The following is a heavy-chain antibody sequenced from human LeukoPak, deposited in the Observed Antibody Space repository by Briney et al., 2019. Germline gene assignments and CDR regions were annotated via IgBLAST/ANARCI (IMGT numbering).Heavy chain of an antibody. D-gene: IGHD4-23*01. CDR3: ARDNSIGGRGWWFDP. Sequence: GASVKVSCKASGGTFSSYAISWVRQAPGQGLEWMGGIIPIFGTANYAQKFQGRVTITADKSTSTAYMELSNLRSEDTAVYYCARDNSIGGRGWWFDPWGQGTLVTVSS. CDR2: IIPIFGTA. CDR1: GGTFSSYA. J-gene: IGHJ5*02. V-gene: IGHV1-69*06.